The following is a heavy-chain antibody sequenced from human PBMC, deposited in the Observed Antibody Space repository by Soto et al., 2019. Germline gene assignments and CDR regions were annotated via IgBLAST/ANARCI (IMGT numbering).Heavy chain of an antibody. CDR1: GGSISSGGYY. CDR2: IYYSGST. D-gene: IGHD3-22*01. Sequence: PSETLSLTCTVSGGSISSGGYYWSWIRQHPGKGLEWIGYIYYSGSTYYNPSLKSRVTISVDTSKNQFSLKLSSVTAADTAVYYCASDWISYDSSGYYFDYWGQGTLVTVSS. V-gene: IGHV4-31*03. CDR3: ASDWISYDSSGYYFDY. J-gene: IGHJ4*02.